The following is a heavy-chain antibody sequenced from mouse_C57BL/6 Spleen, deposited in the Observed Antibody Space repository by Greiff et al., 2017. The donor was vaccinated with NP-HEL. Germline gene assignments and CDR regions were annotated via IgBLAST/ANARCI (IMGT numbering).Heavy chain of an antibody. CDR3: ARYYYGSSLGY. CDR1: GYSFTGYF. Sequence: EVQVVESGPELVKPGDSVKISCKASGYSFTGYFMNWVMQSHGKSLEWNGRINPYNGDTFYNQKFKGKATLTVDKSSSTAHMELRSLTSEDSAVYYCARYYYGSSLGYWGQGTTLTVSS. V-gene: IGHV1-20*01. CDR2: INPYNGDT. D-gene: IGHD1-1*01. J-gene: IGHJ2*01.